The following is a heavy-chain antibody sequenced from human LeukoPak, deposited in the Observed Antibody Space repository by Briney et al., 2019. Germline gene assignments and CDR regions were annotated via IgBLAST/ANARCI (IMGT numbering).Heavy chain of an antibody. CDR3: AKDRVSPGFNWFDP. D-gene: IGHD2/OR15-2a*01. Sequence: GGSLRLFCAASGVIISSYAMSWVRQAPGKGLEWVSAINGRGDNTYYADFVKGRFTISRDNSKSTVYLQMNSLRTEDTAVYCCAKDRVSPGFNWFDPWGQGTLVTVSS. V-gene: IGHV3-23*01. CDR2: INGRGDNT. J-gene: IGHJ5*02. CDR1: GVIISSYA.